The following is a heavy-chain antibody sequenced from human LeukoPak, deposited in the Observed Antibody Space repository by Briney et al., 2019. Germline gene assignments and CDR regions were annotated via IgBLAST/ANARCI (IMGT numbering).Heavy chain of an antibody. D-gene: IGHD6-19*01. CDR3: ARHGGGQWLVL. Sequence: GESLKISCKGSGYSFTSYWIAWVRQMPGKGLEWMGIIYPGESDTRYSPSFQGQVTISVDKSVSAAYLQWSSLKASDTAMYYCARHGGGQWLVLWGQGTLVTVSS. CDR1: GYSFTSYW. CDR2: IYPGESDT. V-gene: IGHV5-51*01. J-gene: IGHJ4*02.